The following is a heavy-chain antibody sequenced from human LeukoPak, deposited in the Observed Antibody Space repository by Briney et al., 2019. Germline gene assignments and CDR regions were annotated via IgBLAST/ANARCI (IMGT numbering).Heavy chain of an antibody. CDR1: GFTFSSYG. J-gene: IGHJ4*02. Sequence: GGSLRLSCAASGFTFSSYGMSWVRQAPGKGLEWVSAISGSGGSTYYADSVKGRFIISRDNSKNTLYLQMNSLRAEDTAVYYCAKHKEVYFDYWGQGTLVTVSS. CDR2: ISGSGGST. CDR3: AKHKEVYFDY. V-gene: IGHV3-23*01.